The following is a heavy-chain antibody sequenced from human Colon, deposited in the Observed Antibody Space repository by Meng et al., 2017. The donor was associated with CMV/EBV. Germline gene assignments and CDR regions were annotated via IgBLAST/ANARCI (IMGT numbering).Heavy chain of an antibody. D-gene: IGHD5-18*01. Sequence: EVHLVESGGGLVKPGGSLRRACAASGFTFSNVWMSWVRQAPGKGLEWVGRIKRKVDGETTDYAAPVKGRFTISRDDSKNTLFLQMNSLKSEDTAMYFCVAGLGYSDYDYWGQGTLVTVSS. CDR1: GFTFSNVW. CDR2: IKRKVDGETT. J-gene: IGHJ4*02. CDR3: VAGLGYSDYDY. V-gene: IGHV3-15*01.